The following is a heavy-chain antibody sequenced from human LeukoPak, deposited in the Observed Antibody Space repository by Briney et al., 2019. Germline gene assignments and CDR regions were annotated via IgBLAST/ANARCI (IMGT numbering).Heavy chain of an antibody. J-gene: IGHJ4*02. CDR1: GGTFSIYA. Sequence: SVKVSCKASGGTFSIYAISRVRQAPGQGLEWMGGIIPIFGTANYAQKFQGRVTITADESTSTAYMELSSLGSEDTAVYYCARDRGGGSYVPNWGQGTLVTVSS. CDR3: ARDRGGGSYVPN. D-gene: IGHD1-26*01. V-gene: IGHV1-69*13. CDR2: IIPIFGTA.